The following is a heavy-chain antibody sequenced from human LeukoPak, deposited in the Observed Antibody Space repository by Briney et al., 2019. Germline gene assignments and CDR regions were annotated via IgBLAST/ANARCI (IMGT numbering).Heavy chain of an antibody. CDR1: GFTFSSYG. CDR2: ISGSGGST. J-gene: IGHJ4*02. V-gene: IGHV3-23*01. CDR3: AKGFWGVIIPSPFDY. D-gene: IGHD3-10*01. Sequence: PGGSLRLSCAASGFTFSSYGMSWVRQAPGKGLEWVSAISGSGGSTYYADSVKGRFTISRDNSKNTLYLQMNSLRAEDTAVYYCAKGFWGVIIPSPFDYWGQGTLVTVSS.